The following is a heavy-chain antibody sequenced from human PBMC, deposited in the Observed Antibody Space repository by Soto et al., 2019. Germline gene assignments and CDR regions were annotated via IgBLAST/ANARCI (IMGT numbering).Heavy chain of an antibody. J-gene: IGHJ4*02. CDR1: GYTLTELS. CDR3: ATVWYCSGCSCYYFDY. CDR2: FDPEDGET. V-gene: IGHV1-24*01. Sequence: QVQLVQSGAEVKKPGASVKVSCKVSGYTLTELSMHWVRQAPGTGLEWLGGFDPEDGETIYAQKFQGRVTMTEDTSTDTAYMELSSLRSEDTAVYYCATVWYCSGCSCYYFDYWGQGTLVTVSS. D-gene: IGHD2-15*01.